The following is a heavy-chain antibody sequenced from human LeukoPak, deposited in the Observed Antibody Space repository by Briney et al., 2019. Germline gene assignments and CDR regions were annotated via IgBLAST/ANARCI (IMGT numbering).Heavy chain of an antibody. D-gene: IGHD1-26*01. V-gene: IGHV3-33*08. J-gene: IGHJ4*02. Sequence: PGGSLRLSCAASGFTFSSYWMNWVRQAPGKGLEWVAVIWYDGSNKYYADSVKGRFTISRDNSKNTLYLQMNSLRAEDTAVYYCARDSGSYSPSFLGYWGQGTLVTVSS. CDR3: ARDSGSYSPSFLGY. CDR2: IWYDGSNK. CDR1: GFTFSSYW.